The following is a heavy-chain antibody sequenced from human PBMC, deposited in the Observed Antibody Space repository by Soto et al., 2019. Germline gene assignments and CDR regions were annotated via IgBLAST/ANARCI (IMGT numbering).Heavy chain of an antibody. D-gene: IGHD6-13*01. CDR3: AREGLAYSSRSKMGDLAY. Sequence: PSQTLSLTCAISGDSVSSNSAAWNWIRQSPSRGLEWLGRTYYRSKWYNDYAVSVKSRITINPDTSKNQFSLQLNSVTPEDTAVYYCAREGLAYSSRSKMGDLAYWGQGTLVTVSS. V-gene: IGHV6-1*01. CDR2: TYYRSKWYN. CDR1: GDSVSSNSAA. J-gene: IGHJ4*02.